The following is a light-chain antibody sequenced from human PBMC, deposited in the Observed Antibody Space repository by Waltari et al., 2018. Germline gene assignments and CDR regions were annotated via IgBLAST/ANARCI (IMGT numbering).Light chain of an antibody. CDR3: QQYGASPYT. CDR2: GAS. CDR1: QNIYSHF. Sequence: ETVLTQSPGTLSLSPGERATLSCRASQNIYSHFLAWYQHKPGQAPRLLIYGASTRATGIPDRFSGTGSGTDFTRTISRLEPEDFAVYYCQQYGASPYTFGQGTKLEI. J-gene: IGKJ2*01. V-gene: IGKV3-20*01.